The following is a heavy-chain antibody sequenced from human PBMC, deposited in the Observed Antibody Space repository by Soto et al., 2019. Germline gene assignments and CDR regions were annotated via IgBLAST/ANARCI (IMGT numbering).Heavy chain of an antibody. CDR1: GFSVSRNY. J-gene: IGHJ4*02. Sequence: QLVETGGGLIQPGTSLTLSCAASGFSVSRNYMTWVRQAPGKGLEWVSFVYSGGATFYADSVKGRFILSRDDSQNKLYLQMNNLRAEDTAVNYCARVPGRLWGRGTLVTGAS. CDR3: ARVPGRL. CDR2: VYSGGAT. D-gene: IGHD3-10*01. V-gene: IGHV3-53*02.